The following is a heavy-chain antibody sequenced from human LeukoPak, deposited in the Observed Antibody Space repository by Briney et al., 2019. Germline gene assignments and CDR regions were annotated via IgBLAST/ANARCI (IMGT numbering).Heavy chain of an antibody. CDR1: GDSISSYY. Sequence: SETLSLTCTVSGDSISSYYWSWIRQPPGKGLEWIGYIYYSGSTNYNPSLKSRVPISVDTSKNQFSLKLSSLTAADTAVYYCARHIAVAGTGFDYWGQGTLVTVSS. CDR2: IYYSGST. V-gene: IGHV4-59*08. CDR3: ARHIAVAGTGFDY. D-gene: IGHD6-19*01. J-gene: IGHJ4*02.